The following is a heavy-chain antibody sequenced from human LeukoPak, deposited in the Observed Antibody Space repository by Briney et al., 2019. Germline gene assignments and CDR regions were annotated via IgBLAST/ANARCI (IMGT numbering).Heavy chain of an antibody. J-gene: IGHJ4*02. CDR3: ARDRPNWNDAADY. D-gene: IGHD1-1*01. Sequence: GGSLRLSCAVSGFIFDDYGMSWVRQAPGKGLEWVSGINWNGGSTGYADSVKGRFTISRDNAKNSLYLQMNSLRAEDTALYYCARDRPNWNDAADYWGQGTLVIVSS. V-gene: IGHV3-20*04. CDR2: INWNGGST. CDR1: GFIFDDYG.